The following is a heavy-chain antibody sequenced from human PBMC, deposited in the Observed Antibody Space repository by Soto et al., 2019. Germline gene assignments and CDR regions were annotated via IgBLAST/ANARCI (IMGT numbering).Heavy chain of an antibody. Sequence: ASVKVSCKASGYTFTGYAMHWVRQAPGQRLEWMGWINAGNGNTKYSQKFQGRVTITRDTSASTAYMVLSSLRSEDTAVYYCARAVAVAADFDYWGQGTLVTVSS. CDR2: INAGNGNT. J-gene: IGHJ4*02. V-gene: IGHV1-3*01. CDR1: GYTFTGYA. CDR3: ARAVAVAADFDY. D-gene: IGHD6-19*01.